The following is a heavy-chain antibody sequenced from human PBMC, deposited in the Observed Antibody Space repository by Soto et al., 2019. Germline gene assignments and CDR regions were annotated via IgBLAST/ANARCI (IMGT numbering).Heavy chain of an antibody. CDR1: GFTFSSYG. J-gene: IGHJ6*02. D-gene: IGHD2-15*01. CDR3: AKDIYCSGGSCYSDDSYHGIDV. Sequence: PGGSLRLSCAASGFTFSSYGMHWVRQAPGKGLEWVAVIPYDGSNNSSADYVKARFNIYRDNPKYTLYLQMNSLRAEDTAVYYCAKDIYCSGGSCYSDDSYHGIDVWGQGTTVTVSS. CDR2: IPYDGSNN. V-gene: IGHV3-30*18.